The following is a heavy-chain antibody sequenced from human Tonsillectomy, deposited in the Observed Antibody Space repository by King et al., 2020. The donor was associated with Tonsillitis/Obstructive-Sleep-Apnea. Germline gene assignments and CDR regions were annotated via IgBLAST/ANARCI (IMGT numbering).Heavy chain of an antibody. CDR1: GFTFSSYA. D-gene: IGHD3-10*01. CDR2: ISGSGGST. CDR3: AKDPSNYGSGRQGDDY. J-gene: IGHJ4*02. V-gene: IGHV3-23*04. Sequence: VQLVESGGGLVQPGGSLRLSCAASGFTFSSYAMSWVRQAPGKGLEWVSAISGSGGSTYYAASGKGRFTISRDNSKNTLYLQMNSLRAEDTAVYYCAKDPSNYGSGRQGDDYWGQGTLVTVSS.